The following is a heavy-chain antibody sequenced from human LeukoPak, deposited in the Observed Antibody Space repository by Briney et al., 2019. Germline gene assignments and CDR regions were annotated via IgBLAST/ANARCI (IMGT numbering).Heavy chain of an antibody. Sequence: SETLSLTCTVSGGSISSYYWSWIRQPPGKGLEWIGYIYYSGSTNYNPSLKSRVTISVDASKNQFSLKMSSMTAADTAVYYCARHSYYYASLAYFDYWGQGTLVTVSS. CDR1: GGSISSYY. J-gene: IGHJ4*02. CDR2: IYYSGST. CDR3: ARHSYYYASLAYFDY. V-gene: IGHV4-59*08. D-gene: IGHD3-10*01.